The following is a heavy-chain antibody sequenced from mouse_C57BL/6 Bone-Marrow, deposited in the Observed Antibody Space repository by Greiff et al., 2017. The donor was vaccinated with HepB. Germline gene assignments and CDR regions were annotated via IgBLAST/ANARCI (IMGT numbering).Heavy chain of an antibody. V-gene: IGHV1-82*01. CDR1: GYAFTSSW. CDR2: IYPGDGDT. Sequence: VQLQQSGPELVKPGASVKISCKASGYAFTSSWMNWVKQRPGQGLEWIGRIYPGDGDTNYNGKFKGKATLTADKSSSTAYMQLSSLTSEDSAVYFCARECRYYYAMDYWGQGTSVTVSS. CDR3: ARECRYYYAMDY. J-gene: IGHJ4*01.